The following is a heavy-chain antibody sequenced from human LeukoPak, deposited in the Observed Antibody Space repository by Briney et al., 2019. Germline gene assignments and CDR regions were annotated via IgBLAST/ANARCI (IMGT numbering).Heavy chain of an antibody. Sequence: GGSLRLSCAASGFTFSSYSMNWVRQAPGKGLEWVTVIWYDGSNKFYSDSVKGRFTISRDNSKNTLYLQMNSLRAEDTAIYYCAKSPGYWTHDYWGQGILVTVSS. V-gene: IGHV3-33*08. D-gene: IGHD1-1*01. CDR3: AKSPGYWTHDY. CDR2: IWYDGSNK. J-gene: IGHJ4*02. CDR1: GFTFSSYS.